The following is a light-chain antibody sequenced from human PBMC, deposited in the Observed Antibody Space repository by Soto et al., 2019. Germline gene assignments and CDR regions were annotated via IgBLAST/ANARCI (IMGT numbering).Light chain of an antibody. Sequence: QAVVTQEPSLTVSPGGTVTLTCGSSTGAVTSGHYPYWFQQKPGQAPRTLIYDTSNKHSWTPARFSGSLLGGKAALTLSGAQPEDEAEYYCLLSYSGARPIQTFGGGTKLTVL. CDR1: TGAVTSGHY. CDR2: DTS. CDR3: LLSYSGARPIQT. V-gene: IGLV7-46*01. J-gene: IGLJ2*01.